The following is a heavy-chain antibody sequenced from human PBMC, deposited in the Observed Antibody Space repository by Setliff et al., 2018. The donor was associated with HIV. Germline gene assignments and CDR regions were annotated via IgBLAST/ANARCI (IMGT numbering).Heavy chain of an antibody. CDR1: RRTFNSHT. D-gene: IGHD3-3*01. J-gene: IGHJ6*03. Sequence: ASVKVSCKASRRTFNSHTINWVRQAPGQGLDWMGRIIPILGVVNYAQRFQGKVTITADKSTSTAYMELTSLRFDDTAMYYCVRGVQSPPHYSYYYMDVWGEGTMVTVSS. V-gene: IGHV1-69*02. CDR3: VRGVQSPPHYSYYYMDV. CDR2: IIPILGVV.